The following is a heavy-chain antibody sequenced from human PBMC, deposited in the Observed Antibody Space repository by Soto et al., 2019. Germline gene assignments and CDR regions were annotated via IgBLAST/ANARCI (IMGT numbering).Heavy chain of an antibody. CDR2: IYYSGST. Sequence: SETLSLTCTVSGGSISSSSYYWGWIRQPPGKGLEWIGSIYYSGSTYYNPSLKSRVTISVDTSKNQFSLKLSSVTAADTAVYYCAAVRGFGGVIVIPYFDYWGQGTLVTVSS. CDR3: AAVRGFGGVIVIPYFDY. CDR1: GGSISSSSYY. D-gene: IGHD3-16*02. J-gene: IGHJ4*02. V-gene: IGHV4-39*01.